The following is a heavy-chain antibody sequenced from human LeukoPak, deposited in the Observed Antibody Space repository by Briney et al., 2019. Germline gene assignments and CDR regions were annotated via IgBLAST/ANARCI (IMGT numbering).Heavy chain of an antibody. V-gene: IGHV3-30*02. CDR1: GFTFSSYG. J-gene: IGHJ4*02. CDR3: ARSLTMVRAYDY. CDR2: IQYDGSNK. D-gene: IGHD3-10*01. Sequence: GGSLRLSCAASGFTFSSYGMHWVRQAPGKGLEWVTFIQYDGSNKYYADSVKGRFTIPRDNSKNTVYLQMNSLRTEDTAVYYCARSLTMVRAYDYWGQGTLVTVSS.